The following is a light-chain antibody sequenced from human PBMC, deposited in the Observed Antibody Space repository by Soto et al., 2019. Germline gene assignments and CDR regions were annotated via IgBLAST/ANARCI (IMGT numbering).Light chain of an antibody. J-gene: IGLJ1*01. V-gene: IGLV2-8*01. Sequence: QSALTQPPSASGSPGQSVTISCTGTSSDVGAYNYVSWYQQHPGKAPKLMIYEVTKRPSGVPDRFSGSKSVNTASLTVSGLQAEDEADYYCSSSGGNNIHYVFGTGTKLTVL. CDR1: SSDVGAYNY. CDR2: EVT. CDR3: SSSGGNNIHYV.